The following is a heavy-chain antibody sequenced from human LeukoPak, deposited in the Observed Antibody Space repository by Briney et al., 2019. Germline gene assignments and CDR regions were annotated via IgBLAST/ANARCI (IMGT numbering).Heavy chain of an antibody. CDR3: ARASDSGYRPVATDY. CDR1: GFIFSTYS. D-gene: IGHD5-12*01. Sequence: SGGSLRLSCAASGFIFSTYSMNWVRQAPGKGLEWVSSISSSTSYIYYADSVKGRFTISRDNAKNSLYLQMNSLRAEDTAVYYCARASDSGYRPVATDYWGQGTLVTVSS. J-gene: IGHJ4*02. V-gene: IGHV3-21*01. CDR2: ISSSTSYI.